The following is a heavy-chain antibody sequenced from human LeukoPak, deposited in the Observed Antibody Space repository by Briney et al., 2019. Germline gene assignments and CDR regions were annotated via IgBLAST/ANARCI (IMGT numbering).Heavy chain of an antibody. CDR2: ISSSGSSI. D-gene: IGHD3-10*02. CDR3: AELGITMIGGV. CDR1: GFTFSSYE. J-gene: IGHJ6*04. V-gene: IGHV3-48*03. Sequence: PTGGSLILSCAASGFTFSSYEMNWVRQAPGKGLERVSYISSSGSSIYYAESVKGRFTISRDNAKTSLYLQMNSLRAEDTAVYYCAELGITMIGGVWGKGTTVTISS.